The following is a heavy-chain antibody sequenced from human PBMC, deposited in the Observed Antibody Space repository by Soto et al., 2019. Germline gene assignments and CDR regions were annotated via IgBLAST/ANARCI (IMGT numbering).Heavy chain of an antibody. D-gene: IGHD4-4*01. CDR3: ARFWGEPSTHDYSNSLMLYYFDY. V-gene: IGHV4-34*01. CDR1: GGSFSGYY. CDR2: INHSGST. J-gene: IGHJ4*02. Sequence: SETLSLTCAVYGGSFSGYYWSWIRQPPGKGLEWIGEINHSGSTNYNPSLKSRVTISVDTSKNQFSLKLSSVTAADTAVYYCARFWGEPSTHDYSNSLMLYYFDYWGQGTLVTVSS.